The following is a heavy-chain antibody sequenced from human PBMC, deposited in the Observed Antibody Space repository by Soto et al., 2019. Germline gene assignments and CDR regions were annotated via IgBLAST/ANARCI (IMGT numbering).Heavy chain of an antibody. J-gene: IGHJ4*02. Sequence: ETLSLTCTVSGGSISNYYWSWIRQPPGKGLEWIGYIHYSGNTKYNPSLKSRVTISADTSKDQFSLKLSSVTAADTAVYYCARGHYDFWSGYFATIDYWGQGTLVTVSS. CDR1: GGSISNYY. D-gene: IGHD3-3*01. CDR2: IHYSGNT. V-gene: IGHV4-59*08. CDR3: ARGHYDFWSGYFATIDY.